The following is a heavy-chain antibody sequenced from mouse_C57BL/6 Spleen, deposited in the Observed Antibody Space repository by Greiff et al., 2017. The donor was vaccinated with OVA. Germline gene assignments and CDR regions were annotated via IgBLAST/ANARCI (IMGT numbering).Heavy chain of an antibody. CDR2: IYPRSGNT. Sequence: QVQLKQSGAELARPGASVKLSCKASGYTFTSYGISWVKQRTGQGLEWIGEIYPRSGNTYYNEKFKGKATLTADKSSSTAYMELRSLTSEDSAVYFCARRGNWVAWFAYWGQGTLVTVSA. J-gene: IGHJ3*01. CDR1: GYTFTSYG. D-gene: IGHD4-1*01. CDR3: ARRGNWVAWFAY. V-gene: IGHV1-81*01.